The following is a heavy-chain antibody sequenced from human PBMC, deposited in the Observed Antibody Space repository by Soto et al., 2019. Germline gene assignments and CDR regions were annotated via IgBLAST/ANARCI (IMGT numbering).Heavy chain of an antibody. D-gene: IGHD4-17*01. V-gene: IGHV2-5*02. CDR1: GFSLTTSGVG. Sequence: QLTLKESGPTLVKPTQTLTLTCTLSGFSLTTSGVGVGCIRQPPGKALEWLALIYWDDDKRYSPSRKIRLTITKDTSKNQVVLTMTNMDPADTATYFGAHRTTTVTWWFDPWGQGTLVTVSS. J-gene: IGHJ5*02. CDR3: AHRTTTVTWWFDP. CDR2: IYWDDDK.